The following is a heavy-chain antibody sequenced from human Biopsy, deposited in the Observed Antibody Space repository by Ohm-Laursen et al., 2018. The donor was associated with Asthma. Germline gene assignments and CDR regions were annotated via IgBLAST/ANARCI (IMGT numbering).Heavy chain of an antibody. CDR2: IKHDGSEN. Sequence: GSLRLSCTASGFTFGDYWMSWVRQVPGRGLEWVANIKHDGSENNHVDSLKGRFTISRDNAKNSLYLQMNSLRPEDTAVYYWARTFHFWSPYHAEHYQLWGQGTLVTVSS. J-gene: IGHJ1*01. CDR3: ARTFHFWSPYHAEHYQL. D-gene: IGHD3-3*02. V-gene: IGHV3-7*01. CDR1: GFTFGDYW.